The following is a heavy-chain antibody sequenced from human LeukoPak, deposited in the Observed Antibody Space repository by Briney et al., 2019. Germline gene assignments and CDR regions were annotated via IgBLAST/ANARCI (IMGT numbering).Heavy chain of an antibody. J-gene: IGHJ3*02. V-gene: IGHV1-69*05. CDR2: IIPIFGTA. CDR1: GGTFSSYA. D-gene: IGHD1-26*01. Sequence: SVKVSCKASGGTFSSYAISGVRQAPGQGLEWMGRIIPIFGTANYAQKFQGRVTITTDESTSTAYMELSSLRSEDTAVYYCARVIWDSGSYHDAFDIWGQGTMVTVSS. CDR3: ARVIWDSGSYHDAFDI.